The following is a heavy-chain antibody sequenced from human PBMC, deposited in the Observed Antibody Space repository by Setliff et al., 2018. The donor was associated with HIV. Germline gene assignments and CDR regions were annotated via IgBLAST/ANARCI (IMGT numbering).Heavy chain of an antibody. CDR2: VSYSGST. CDR1: SGSISVYY. D-gene: IGHD2-2*01. V-gene: IGHV4-59*01. J-gene: IGHJ4*02. Sequence: PSETLSLTCSVPSGSISVYYWSWVRQPPGRGLEWIGYVSYSGSTSYNPTLNSRVTMSVDTSRDQFSLKLSSVTAADTAVYYCARARGRAQLSYYFDYWGQERLVTVSS. CDR3: ARARGRAQLSYYFDY.